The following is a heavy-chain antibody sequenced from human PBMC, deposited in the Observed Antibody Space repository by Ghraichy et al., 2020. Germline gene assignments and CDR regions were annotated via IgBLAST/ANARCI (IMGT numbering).Heavy chain of an antibody. V-gene: IGHV3-73*01. J-gene: IGHJ6*03. CDR1: GFTFSDSA. Sequence: GGSLRLSCTASGFTFSDSAIHWVRQNNERGLEWVARIRTRPNNYATTYSASVEGRFTISRDDSKNTAYLQMNSLKTEDTALYYCVRPGITVAGREYHQYMDVWGEGTTVTVSS. D-gene: IGHD6-19*01. CDR2: IRTRPNNYAT. CDR3: VRPGITVAGREYHQYMDV.